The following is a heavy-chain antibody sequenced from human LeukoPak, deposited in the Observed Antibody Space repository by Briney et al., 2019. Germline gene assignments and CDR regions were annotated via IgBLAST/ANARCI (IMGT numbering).Heavy chain of an antibody. CDR2: IRSKAYGGTT. CDR1: GFTFGNFA. D-gene: IGHD3-16*02. J-gene: IGHJ6*02. CDR3: VRYTTTSRYTYFGMDV. V-gene: IGHV3-49*03. Sequence: GGSLRLSCAASGFTFGNFAMSWLRQAPGKGLEWVGVIRSKAYGGTTDYAASVKGRFTISRDDSKSIAYLQMNSLKTEDTGVYFCVRYTTTSRYTYFGMDVWGQGTTVTVSS.